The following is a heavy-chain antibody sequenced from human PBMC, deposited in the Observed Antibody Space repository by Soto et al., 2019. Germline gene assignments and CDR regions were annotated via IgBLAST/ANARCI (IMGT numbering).Heavy chain of an antibody. J-gene: IGHJ6*03. Sequence: GGSLRLSCAASGFTFSSYGMHWVRQAPGKGLEWVAVIWYDGSNKYYADSVKGRFTISRDNSKNTLYLQMNSLRAEDTAVYYCARGGLYCCGGSCYSVGYMDGWGKGTTVTVSS. CDR1: GFTFSSYG. D-gene: IGHD2-15*01. CDR2: IWYDGSNK. V-gene: IGHV3-33*01. CDR3: ARGGLYCCGGSCYSVGYMDG.